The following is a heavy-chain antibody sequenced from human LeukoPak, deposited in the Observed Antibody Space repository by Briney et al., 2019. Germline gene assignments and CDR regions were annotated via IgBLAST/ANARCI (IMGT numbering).Heavy chain of an antibody. CDR3: ARGPWYDFWSGPPYYYGMDV. CDR1: GGSFSGYY. D-gene: IGHD3-3*01. J-gene: IGHJ6*02. CDR2: INHSGST. Sequence: SETLSLTCAVYGGSFSGYYWSWIRQPPGKGLEWIGEINHSGSTNYNPSLKSRVTISVDTSKNQFSLKLSSVTAADTAVYYCARGPWYDFWSGPPYYYGMDVWGQGTTVTVSS. V-gene: IGHV4-34*01.